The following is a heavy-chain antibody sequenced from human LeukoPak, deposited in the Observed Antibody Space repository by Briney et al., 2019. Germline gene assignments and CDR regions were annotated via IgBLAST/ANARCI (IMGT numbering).Heavy chain of an antibody. CDR3: ATGVRGYNSALDY. D-gene: IGHD6-19*01. V-gene: IGHV3-21*01. Sequence: PGGSLRLSCAASGFTFSNYYMNWVRPAPGKGLEWGSSISSGSNYIYYADSLKGRFTISRDNAKNSLYLQMNSLRAEDTAVYYCATGVRGYNSALDYWGQGALVTVSS. CDR1: GFTFSNYY. J-gene: IGHJ4*02. CDR2: ISSGSNYI.